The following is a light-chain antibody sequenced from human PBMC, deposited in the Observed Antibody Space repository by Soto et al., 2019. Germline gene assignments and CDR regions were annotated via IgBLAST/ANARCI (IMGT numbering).Light chain of an antibody. V-gene: IGKV1-9*01. CDR3: QQLNTYQYT. J-gene: IGKJ2*01. Sequence: DIQLTQSPSFLSASVGDRVTMTCRASQGISSFLAWFQQKPGKAPKLLIYGASTLQSGVPSRFSGAGSGTEFTLTISSLQPEDFATYYCQQLNTYQYTFGQGTKLEIK. CDR2: GAS. CDR1: QGISSF.